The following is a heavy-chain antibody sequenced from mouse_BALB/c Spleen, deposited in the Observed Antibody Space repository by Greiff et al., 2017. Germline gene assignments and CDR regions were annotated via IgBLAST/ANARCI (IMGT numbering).Heavy chain of an antibody. CDR2: IWSGGST. V-gene: IGHV2-2*02. Sequence: VQLQQSGPGLVQPSQSLSITCTVSGFSLTSYGVHWVRQSPGKGLEWLGVIWSGGSTDYNAAFISRLSISKDNSKSQVFFKMNSLQANDTAIYYCASYDYDDDYYAMDYWGQGTSVTVSS. J-gene: IGHJ4*01. CDR1: GFSLTSYG. CDR3: ASYDYDDDYYAMDY. D-gene: IGHD2-4*01.